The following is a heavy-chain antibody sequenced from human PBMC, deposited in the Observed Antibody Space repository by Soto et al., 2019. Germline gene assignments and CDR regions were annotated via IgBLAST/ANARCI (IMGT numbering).Heavy chain of an antibody. Sequence: PSELLSVPCSVAGVSISSSAHYRATISQPQGKGLEWIGSIFFSGTTYYNPSLTSRVTMSVDTTKNQFSLNLNSVTAADTTVYYCARTTKGSGGSVDSWGQGTLVTVSS. D-gene: IGHD4-17*01. CDR3: ARTTKGSGGSVDS. CDR1: GVSISSSAHY. J-gene: IGHJ4*02. CDR2: IFFSGTT. V-gene: IGHV4-39*01.